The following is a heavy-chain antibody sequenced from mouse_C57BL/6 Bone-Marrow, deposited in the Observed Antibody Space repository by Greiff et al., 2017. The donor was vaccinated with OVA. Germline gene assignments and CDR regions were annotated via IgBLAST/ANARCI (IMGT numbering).Heavy chain of an antibody. Sequence: EVHLVESGPGLVKPSQSLSLTCSVTGYSITSGYYWNWIRQFPGNKLEWMGYISYDGSNNYNPSLKNRISITRDTSKNQFFLKLNSVTTEDTATYYCARVHYGSLYYFDYWGQGTTLTVSS. CDR3: ARVHYGSLYYFDY. V-gene: IGHV3-6*01. J-gene: IGHJ2*01. CDR2: ISYDGSN. CDR1: GYSITSGYY. D-gene: IGHD1-1*01.